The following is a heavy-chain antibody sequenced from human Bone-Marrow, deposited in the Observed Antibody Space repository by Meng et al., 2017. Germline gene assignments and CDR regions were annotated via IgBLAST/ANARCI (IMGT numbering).Heavy chain of an antibody. CDR1: GYTFTSYD. J-gene: IGHJ4*02. V-gene: IGHV1-8*01. D-gene: IGHD3-22*01. Sequence: GQWRQSGAEVKNPGAPVKVSCKASGYTFTSYDINWGRQATGQGLEWMGWMNPNSGNTGYAQKFQGRVTMTRNTSISTAYMELSSLRSEDTAVYYCARDLFNYYDSSGYYYRSDYWGQGTLVTVSS. CDR3: ARDLFNYYDSSGYYYRSDY. CDR2: MNPNSGNT.